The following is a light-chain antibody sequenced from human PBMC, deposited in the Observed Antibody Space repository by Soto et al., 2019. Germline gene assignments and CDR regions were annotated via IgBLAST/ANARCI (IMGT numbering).Light chain of an antibody. J-gene: IGKJ2*01. V-gene: IGKV3-20*01. CDR2: GAS. CDR3: QQYGSSPPTYT. Sequence: EIVLTQSPGTLSLSPGERATLSCRASQSVSSSYLAWYQQKPGQAPRLLIYGASSRATGITDRFSGSGSGTDFTLTISRLEPEDFAVYYCQQYGSSPPTYTFGQGTQLEIK. CDR1: QSVSSSY.